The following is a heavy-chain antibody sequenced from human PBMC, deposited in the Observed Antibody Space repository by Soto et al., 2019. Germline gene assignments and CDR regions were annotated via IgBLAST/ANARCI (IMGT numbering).Heavy chain of an antibody. V-gene: IGHV1-46*03. CDR1: GYTFTSYY. CDR2: INPSGGST. J-gene: IGHJ5*02. CDR3: ARDLGADMVRPHNWFDP. Sequence: QVQLVQSGAEVKKPVASVKVSCKASGYTFTSYYMHWVRQAPGQGLEWMGIINPSGGSTSYAQKFQGRVTMTRDTSTSTVYMEQSSLRSEDTAVYYCARDLGADMVRPHNWFDPWGQGTLVTVSS. D-gene: IGHD3-10*01.